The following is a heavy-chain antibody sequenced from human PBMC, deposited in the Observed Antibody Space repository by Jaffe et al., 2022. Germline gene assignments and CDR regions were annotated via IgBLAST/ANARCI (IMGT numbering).Heavy chain of an antibody. Sequence: QVQLVESGGGVVQPGGSLRLSCAASGFTFSSYGMHWVRQAPGKGLEWVAFIRYDGSNKYYADSVKGRFTISRDNSKNTLYLQMNSLRAEDTAVYYCAKQQLGRPDYYYYMDVWGKGTTVTVSS. V-gene: IGHV3-30*02. CDR3: AKQQLGRPDYYYYMDV. CDR2: IRYDGSNK. J-gene: IGHJ6*03. CDR1: GFTFSSYG. D-gene: IGHD6-13*01.